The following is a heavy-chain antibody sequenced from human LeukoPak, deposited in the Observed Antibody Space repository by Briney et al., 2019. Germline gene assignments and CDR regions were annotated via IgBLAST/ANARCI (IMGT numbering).Heavy chain of an antibody. Sequence: PSETLPLTCTVSGGSISSGGYYWSWIRQHPGKGLEWIGYIYTSGSTTYNPSLKSRVTISVDTSKNQFSLKLSSVTAADTAVYFCARGDFHSYGYTYYYYMDVWGKGTTVTVSS. J-gene: IGHJ6*03. CDR1: GGSISSGGYY. CDR2: IYTSGST. D-gene: IGHD5-18*01. CDR3: ARGDFHSYGYTYYYYMDV. V-gene: IGHV4-61*08.